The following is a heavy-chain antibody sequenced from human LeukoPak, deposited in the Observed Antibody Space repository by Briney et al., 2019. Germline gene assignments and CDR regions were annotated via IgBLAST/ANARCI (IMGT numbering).Heavy chain of an antibody. Sequence: SGPTLVNPTQTLTLTSTFSGFSLSTSGMCVSWIRQPPGKALEWLARIDWDDDKYYSTSLKTRLTISKDTSKNQVVLTMTNMDPVDTATYYCARTPRLVGALNAFDIWGQGTMVTVSS. CDR3: ARTPRLVGALNAFDI. D-gene: IGHD1-26*01. CDR2: IDWDDDK. CDR1: GFSLSTSGMC. J-gene: IGHJ3*02. V-gene: IGHV2-70*11.